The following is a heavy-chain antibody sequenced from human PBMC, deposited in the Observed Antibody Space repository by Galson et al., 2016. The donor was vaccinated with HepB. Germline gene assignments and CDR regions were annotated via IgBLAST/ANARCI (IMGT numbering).Heavy chain of an antibody. J-gene: IGHJ4*02. D-gene: IGHD1-26*01. Sequence: SLRLSCAASGFTFSTYAIHWVRQAPGKGLEWVAVISFDGSNKYYADSVRGRFTTSRDNSKNTLYLQMNSLRAEDTALYYCARDRRVGPTPTSLNYWGQGTLVTVSS. CDR1: GFTFSTYA. CDR2: ISFDGSNK. CDR3: ARDRRVGPTPTSLNY. V-gene: IGHV3-30*04.